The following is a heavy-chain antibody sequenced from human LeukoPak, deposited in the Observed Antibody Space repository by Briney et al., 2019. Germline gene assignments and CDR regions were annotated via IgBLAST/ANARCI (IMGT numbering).Heavy chain of an antibody. CDR3: ARDRTPIYYDSSGYVDY. J-gene: IGHJ4*02. Sequence: ASVKVSCKASGYTFTSYGISWLRQAPGQGLEWMGWISAYNGNTNYAQNLQGRVTMTTDTSTSTAYMELRSLRSDDTAVYYCARDRTPIYYDSSGYVDYWGQGTLVTVSS. D-gene: IGHD3-22*01. CDR1: GYTFTSYG. V-gene: IGHV1-18*01. CDR2: ISAYNGNT.